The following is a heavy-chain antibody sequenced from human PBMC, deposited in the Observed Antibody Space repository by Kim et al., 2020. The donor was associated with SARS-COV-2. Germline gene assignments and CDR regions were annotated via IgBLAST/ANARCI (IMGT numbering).Heavy chain of an antibody. J-gene: IGHJ6*02. CDR3: ARTLVLSGYYGMDV. V-gene: IGHV3-30*07. Sequence: AESRKGRFTISRDNSKNTLYLQMNRLRAEDTAVYYCARTLVLSGYYGMDVWGQGTTVTVSS. D-gene: IGHD3-10*01.